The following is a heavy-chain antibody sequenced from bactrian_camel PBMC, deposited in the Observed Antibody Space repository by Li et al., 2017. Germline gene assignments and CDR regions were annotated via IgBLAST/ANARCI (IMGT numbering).Heavy chain of an antibody. Sequence: HVQLVESGGDSVQPGGSLRLACTASGFTIDDSNMAWYRAGPGNECELVASISRDGSIYYSDSVKGRFAISRDNTKNTLYLQMNSLKPEDTAVYYCAKDKTPVVSGKYDYWGQGTQVTVS. CDR1: GFTIDDSN. D-gene: IGHD2*01. J-gene: IGHJ4*01. CDR3: AKDKTPVVSGKYDY. V-gene: IGHV3S55*01. CDR2: ISRDGSI.